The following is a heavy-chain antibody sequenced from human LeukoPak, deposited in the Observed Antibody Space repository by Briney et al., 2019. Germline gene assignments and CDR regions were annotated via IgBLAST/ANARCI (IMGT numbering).Heavy chain of an antibody. CDR1: GFSFDDYG. D-gene: IGHD5-12*01. Sequence: PGGSLRLSCAASGFSFDDYGMSWVRQAPGKGLEWVSGINWNGGSTGYADSVKGRFTISRDNAKNSLYLQMNSLRAEDTAVYYCARDEIVATTKANYYYYMDVWGKGTTVTISS. CDR2: INWNGGST. J-gene: IGHJ6*03. V-gene: IGHV3-20*04. CDR3: ARDEIVATTKANYYYYMDV.